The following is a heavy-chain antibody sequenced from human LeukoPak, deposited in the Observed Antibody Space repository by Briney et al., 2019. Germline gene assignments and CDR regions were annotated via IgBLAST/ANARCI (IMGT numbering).Heavy chain of an antibody. V-gene: IGHV4-61*02. D-gene: IGHD6-13*01. Sequence: RPSETLSLTCTVSGGSISSGSYYWSWIRQPAGKGLEWIGRIYTSGSTNYNPSLKSRVTISVDTSKNQFSLKLSPVTAADTAVYYCARDMGSIAAAGSKVVRYYYMDVWGKGTTVTVSS. CDR1: GGSISSGSYY. CDR2: IYTSGST. J-gene: IGHJ6*03. CDR3: ARDMGSIAAAGSKVVRYYYMDV.